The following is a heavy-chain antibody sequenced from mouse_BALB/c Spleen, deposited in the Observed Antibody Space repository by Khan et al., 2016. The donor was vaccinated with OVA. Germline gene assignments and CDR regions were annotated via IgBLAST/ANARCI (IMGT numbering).Heavy chain of an antibody. V-gene: IGHV9-1*02. Sequence: QIQLVQSGPELKKPAETVKISCKASGYTFTNYGMNWVKQAPGKGLKWMGWINTYTGEPTYADDFKGRFVFSLETSASTAYLQISNLKNEDMTTYFCARISSYWYSDVWGAGTTVTVSS. CDR1: GYTFTNYG. D-gene: IGHD6-2*01. CDR2: INTYTGEP. CDR3: ARISSYWYSDV. J-gene: IGHJ1*01.